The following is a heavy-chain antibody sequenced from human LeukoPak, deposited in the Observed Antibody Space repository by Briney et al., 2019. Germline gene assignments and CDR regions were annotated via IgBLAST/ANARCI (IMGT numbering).Heavy chain of an antibody. CDR2: IASGGST. J-gene: IGHJ4*02. D-gene: IGHD4-17*01. CDR1: GSTFSGYA. Sequence: GGSLRLSCVASGSTFSGYAMNWVRQPPGKGLEWVSTIASGGSTYYADSVKGRFTISRDTSKNTLYLQMNSLGAEDTVVYYCANATLSHLIDYWGQGTLVTVSS. CDR3: ANATLSHLIDY. V-gene: IGHV3-23*01.